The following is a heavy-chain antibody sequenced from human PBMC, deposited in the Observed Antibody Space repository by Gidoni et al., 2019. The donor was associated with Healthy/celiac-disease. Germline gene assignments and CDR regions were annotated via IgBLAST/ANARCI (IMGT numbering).Heavy chain of an antibody. V-gene: IGHV3-43D*04. D-gene: IGHD5-18*01. CDR2: ISWDCGST. CDR3: AKDMSADTYSYGYVWWLDY. Sequence: EVQLVESGGVVVQPGGSLRLSCAASGFTFDASAMHWVRQAPGKGLEWVSLISWDCGSTYYADTVKGRFTISRDNSKNSLYLQMNSLRAEDTALYYCAKDMSADTYSYGYVWWLDYWGQGTLVTVSS. J-gene: IGHJ4*02. CDR1: GFTFDASA.